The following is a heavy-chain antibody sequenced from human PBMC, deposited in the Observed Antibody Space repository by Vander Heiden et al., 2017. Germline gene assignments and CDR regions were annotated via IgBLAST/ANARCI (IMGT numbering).Heavy chain of an antibody. CDR2: ISASGGHT. V-gene: IGHV3-23*01. CDR3: GKRSADWSDDH. CDR1: EFNFNTAE. J-gene: IGHJ4*01. Sequence: EVQLLESGGALVQPGGSLRLSCAASEFNFNTAEMSWVRQAPGKGPEWVSIISASGGHTFYTGSVKGRVTVSRDNSKNTVYLKMNSLRVDDTAVYFCGKRSADWSDDHWGQGTLGTVSS. D-gene: IGHD1-1*01.